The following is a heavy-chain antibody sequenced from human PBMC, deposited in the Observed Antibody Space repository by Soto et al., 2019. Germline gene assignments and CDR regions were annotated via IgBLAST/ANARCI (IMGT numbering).Heavy chain of an antibody. V-gene: IGHV1-3*01. J-gene: IGHJ4*02. Sequence: VALVKVSCKXSGYTFTSYAMHWVRQAPGQRLEWMGWINAGNGNTKYSQKFQGRVTITRDTSASTAYMELSSLRSEDTAVYYCARLTVTTQGDYWGQGTLVTVSS. CDR3: ARLTVTTQGDY. CDR1: GYTFTSYA. CDR2: INAGNGNT. D-gene: IGHD4-17*01.